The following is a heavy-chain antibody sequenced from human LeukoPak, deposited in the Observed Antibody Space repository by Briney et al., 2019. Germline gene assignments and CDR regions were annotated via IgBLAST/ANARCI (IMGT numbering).Heavy chain of an antibody. CDR2: INPNSGGT. CDR3: ATSTTYDSSGYYPIDAFDI. V-gene: IGHV1-2*02. J-gene: IGHJ3*02. CDR1: GYTFTGYY. Sequence: ASVKVSCKASGYTFTGYYMHWVRQAPGQGLEWMGWINPNSGGTNYAQKFQGRVTMTRDTSISTAYMELSRLRSDDTAVYYCATSTTYDSSGYYPIDAFDIWGQGTMVTVSS. D-gene: IGHD3-22*01.